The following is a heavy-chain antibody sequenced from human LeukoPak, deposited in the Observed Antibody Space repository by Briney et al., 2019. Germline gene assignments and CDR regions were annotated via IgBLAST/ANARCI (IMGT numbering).Heavy chain of an antibody. CDR1: GYTFSSYG. J-gene: IGHJ5*01. Sequence: ASVKVSCKASGYTFSSYGISWVRQAPGQGLEWLGWMNSNNGNAQYAQKVQGRLTMTTDTSTSTVHMELRSLTSDDTAVYYCARERQELRFVERWFDSWGQGTLVTVSS. CDR3: ARERQELRFVERWFDS. D-gene: IGHD3-16*01. CDR2: MNSNNGNA. V-gene: IGHV1-18*01.